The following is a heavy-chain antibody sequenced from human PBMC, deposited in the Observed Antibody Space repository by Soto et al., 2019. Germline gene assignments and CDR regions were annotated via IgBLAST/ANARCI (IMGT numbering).Heavy chain of an antibody. Sequence: EVQLLESGGGLVQPGGSLRLSCVASGFTFSSYAISWVRQAPGKGLEWVSAISGSGGSTYYADSVKGRFTISRDNSKNTLYLQMNSLRAEDTAVYYCAKVLVEMATITPFDYWGQGTLVTVSS. V-gene: IGHV3-23*01. CDR3: AKVLVEMATITPFDY. CDR2: ISGSGGST. CDR1: GFTFSSYA. J-gene: IGHJ4*02. D-gene: IGHD5-12*01.